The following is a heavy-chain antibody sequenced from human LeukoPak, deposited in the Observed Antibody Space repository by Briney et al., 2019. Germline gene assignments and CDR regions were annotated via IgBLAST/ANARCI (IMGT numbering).Heavy chain of an antibody. CDR2: IIPILGIA. V-gene: IGHV1-69*04. CDR1: GGTFISYA. J-gene: IGHJ3*02. Sequence: SVKVSCKASGGTFISYAISWVRQAPGQGLEWMGRIIPILGIANYAQKFQGRVTITADKSTSTAYMELSSLRSEDTAVYYCARSLITMIAHDAFDIWGQGTMVTVSS. D-gene: IGHD3-22*01. CDR3: ARSLITMIAHDAFDI.